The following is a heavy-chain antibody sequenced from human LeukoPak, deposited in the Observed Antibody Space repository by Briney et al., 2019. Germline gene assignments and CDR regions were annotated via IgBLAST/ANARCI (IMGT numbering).Heavy chain of an antibody. D-gene: IGHD4-17*01. CDR1: GFTFSSYA. Sequence: GGSLRLSCAASGFTFSSYAMSWVRQAPGKGLEWVSAISGSGGSTYYADSVKGRFTISRDNSKNTLYLQMNSLRAEDTAVYYCAILTTVTTKGDYWSQGTLVTVSS. J-gene: IGHJ4*02. CDR3: AILTTVTTKGDY. CDR2: ISGSGGST. V-gene: IGHV3-23*01.